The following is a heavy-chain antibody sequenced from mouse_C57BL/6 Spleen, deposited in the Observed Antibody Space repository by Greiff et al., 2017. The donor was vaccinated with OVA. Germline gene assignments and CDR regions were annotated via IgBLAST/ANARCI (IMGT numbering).Heavy chain of an antibody. J-gene: IGHJ2*01. CDR3: ARGGDYGTNYFDY. D-gene: IGHD2-1*01. CDR1: GYAFSSYW. CDR2: IYPGDGDT. V-gene: IGHV1-80*01. Sequence: QVQLQQSGAELVKPGASVKISCKASGYAFSSYWMNWVKQRPGQGLEWIGQIYPGDGDTNYNGKFKGKATLTADKSSSTAYMQLSSLTSEDSAVYFCARGGDYGTNYFDYWGQGTTLTVSS.